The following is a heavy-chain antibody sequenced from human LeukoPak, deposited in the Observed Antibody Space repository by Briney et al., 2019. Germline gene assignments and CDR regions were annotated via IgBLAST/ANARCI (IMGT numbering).Heavy chain of an antibody. V-gene: IGHV3-21*01. CDR2: ISSSSRYI. D-gene: IGHD2-2*01. Sequence: GGSLRLSCAASGFTFSSYSMNWVRQAPGKGLEWVSSISSSSRYIYYADSVKGRFTISRDNAKNSLYLQMNSLRAEDTAVYYCARAGYCSSTSCLPRDYWGQGTLVTVSS. J-gene: IGHJ4*02. CDR1: GFTFSSYS. CDR3: ARAGYCSSTSCLPRDY.